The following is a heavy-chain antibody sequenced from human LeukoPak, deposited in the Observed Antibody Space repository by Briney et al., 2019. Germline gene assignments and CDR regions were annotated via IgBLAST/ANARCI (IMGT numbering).Heavy chain of an antibody. CDR3: AKDIAASGLPRIFDF. CDR1: GFTFSNYV. V-gene: IGHV3-23*01. CDR2: VSGSGGRGAT. Sequence: GGSLRLSCAASGFTFSNYVMSWVRQAPGKGLEWVSCVSGSGGRGATYYTDPVKGRFTISRDNAKNTMYLQMNSLSGEDTAIYYCAKDIAASGLPRIFDFWGQGTLVTVSS. D-gene: IGHD6-13*01. J-gene: IGHJ4*02.